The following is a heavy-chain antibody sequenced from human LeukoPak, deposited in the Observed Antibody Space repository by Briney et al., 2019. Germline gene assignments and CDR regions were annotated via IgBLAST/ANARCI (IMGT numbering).Heavy chain of an antibody. CDR2: ISYDGSNK. J-gene: IGHJ5*02. Sequence: GGSPRLSCAASGFTFSSYGMHWVRQAPGKGLEWVAVISYDGSNKYYADSVKGRFTISRDNSKNTLYLQMNSLRAEDTAVYYCAKDVHYGSGSYLDPWGQGTLVTVSS. CDR1: GFTFSSYG. CDR3: AKDVHYGSGSYLDP. V-gene: IGHV3-30*18. D-gene: IGHD3-10*01.